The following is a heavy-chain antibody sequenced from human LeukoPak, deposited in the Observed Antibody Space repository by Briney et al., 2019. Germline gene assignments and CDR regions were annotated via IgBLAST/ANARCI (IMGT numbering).Heavy chain of an antibody. CDR1: RGTLSPYG. J-gene: IGHJ1*01. D-gene: IGHD3-16*02. V-gene: IGHV1-69*05. CDR2: IIPKFGST. CDR3: ARDNFAPSGVKYFQL. Sequence: SVNLSFEASRGTLSPYGIGWVRQSPGQGLEWSVGIIPKFGSTNYAQKFQDRLTLTTDESTSTAYMELSNLRSEDTAVYFCARDNFAPSGVKYFQLWGPGTLVTVSS.